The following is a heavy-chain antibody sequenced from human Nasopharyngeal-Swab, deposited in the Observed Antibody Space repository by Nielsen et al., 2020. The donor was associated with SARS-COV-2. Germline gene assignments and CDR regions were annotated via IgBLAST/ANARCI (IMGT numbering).Heavy chain of an antibody. CDR3: ARDLGGYYYYMDV. D-gene: IGHD3-16*01. V-gene: IGHV1-3*01. J-gene: IGHJ6*03. CDR2: INPGNGNT. Sequence: WVRQAPGQRLEWMGWINPGNGNTKYSQEFQGRVTIIRDTPASTAYMELSSLRSEDTAIYYCARDLGGYYYYMDVWGKGTTVTVSS.